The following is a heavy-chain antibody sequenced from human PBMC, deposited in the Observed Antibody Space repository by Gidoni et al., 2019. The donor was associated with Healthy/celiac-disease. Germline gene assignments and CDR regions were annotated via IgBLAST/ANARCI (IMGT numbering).Heavy chain of an antibody. V-gene: IGHV3-21*01. D-gene: IGHD3-9*01. Sequence: EVQLVESGGGLVKPGGSLRLSCAASGFTFSSYSMNWVRQAPGKGLEWVSSISSSSSYIYYADSVKGRFTISRDNAKNSLYLQMNSLRAEDTAVYYCARDHDILTGNTDMDVWGKGTTVTVSS. CDR2: ISSSSSYI. J-gene: IGHJ6*03. CDR3: ARDHDILTGNTDMDV. CDR1: GFTFSSYS.